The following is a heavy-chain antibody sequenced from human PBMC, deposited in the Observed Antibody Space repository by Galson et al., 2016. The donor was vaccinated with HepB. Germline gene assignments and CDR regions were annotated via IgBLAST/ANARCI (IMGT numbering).Heavy chain of an antibody. D-gene: IGHD6-19*01. Sequence: SETLSLTCTVSGDSVSSGSPYWSWLRQPPGKGLEWIAYISSSGATNCDSSLGIRVTIFMDRSKNQFSLDLISVTAAATAVDYCARTTMAEQWPLFDNWGRGALITVS. V-gene: IGHV4-61*01. CDR3: ARTTMAEQWPLFDN. CDR2: ISSSGAT. J-gene: IGHJ4*02. CDR1: GDSVSSGSPY.